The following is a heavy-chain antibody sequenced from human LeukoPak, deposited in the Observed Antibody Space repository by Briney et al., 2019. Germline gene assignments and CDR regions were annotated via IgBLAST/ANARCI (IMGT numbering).Heavy chain of an antibody. D-gene: IGHD3-22*01. CDR2: IYLFGNT. J-gene: IGHJ6*03. Sequence: PRKTLSLTCSVSGGAIISYYWSWIRQPAGKGPEWIGRIYLFGNTDYDPSAKSRVTITTDPSKKQFSLRLRSVTAADTAVYYCARLKFYDSTGYSPGYYMDVWGKGTAVTASS. CDR1: GGAIISYY. V-gene: IGHV4-4*07. CDR3: ARLKFYDSTGYSPGYYMDV.